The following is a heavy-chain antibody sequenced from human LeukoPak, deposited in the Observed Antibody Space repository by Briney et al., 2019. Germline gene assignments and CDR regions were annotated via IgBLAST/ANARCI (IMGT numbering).Heavy chain of an antibody. V-gene: IGHV3-15*01. J-gene: IGHJ6*03. D-gene: IGHD3-3*01. CDR2: IKSKTDGGTT. Sequence: GGSLRLSCAASGFTFSNAWMSWVRQAPGKGLEWVGRIKSKTDGGTTDYAAPVKGRFTISRDDSKNTLYLQMNSLKTEDTAVYYCTTEGPFTIFGAVIPTRLYYYYYMDVWGKGTTVTVSS. CDR1: GFTFSNAW. CDR3: TTEGPFTIFGAVIPTRLYYYYYMDV.